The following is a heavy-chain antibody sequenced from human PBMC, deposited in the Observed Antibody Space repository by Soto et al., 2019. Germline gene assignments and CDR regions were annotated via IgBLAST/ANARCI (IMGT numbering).Heavy chain of an antibody. V-gene: IGHV1-24*01. CDR2: FDPEDGET. CDR3: ATVGYYYDSSGHVAFDI. J-gene: IGHJ3*02. CDR1: GYTLTELS. D-gene: IGHD3-22*01. Sequence: ASVKVSCKVSGYTLTELSMHWVRQAPGKGLEWMGGFDPEDGETIYAKKFQGRVTMTEDTSTDTAYMELSSLRSEDTAVYYCATVGYYYDSSGHVAFDIWGQGTMVTVSS.